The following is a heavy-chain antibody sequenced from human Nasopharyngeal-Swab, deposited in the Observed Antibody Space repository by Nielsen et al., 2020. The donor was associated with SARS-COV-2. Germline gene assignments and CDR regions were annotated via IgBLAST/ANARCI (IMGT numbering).Heavy chain of an antibody. CDR3: ARATITMIVVVDAFDI. D-gene: IGHD3-22*01. J-gene: IGHJ3*02. V-gene: IGHV4-39*01. Sequence: GSLRLSCTVSGGSISSSSYYWGWIRQPPGKGLEWIGSIYYSGSTYYNPSLKSRVTISVDTSKNQFSLKLSSVTAADTAVYYCARATITMIVVVDAFDIWGQGTMVTVSS. CDR1: GGSISSSSYY. CDR2: IYYSGST.